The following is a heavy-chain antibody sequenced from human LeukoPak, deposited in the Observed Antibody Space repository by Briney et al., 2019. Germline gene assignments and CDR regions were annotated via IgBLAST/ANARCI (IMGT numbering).Heavy chain of an antibody. CDR1: GFTFSSYG. D-gene: IGHD3-22*01. CDR3: ARDYDSSGYHYFDY. V-gene: IGHV4-39*07. CDR2: IYYSEST. Sequence: NPGGSLRLSCAASGFTFSSYGMSWVRQPPGKGLEWIGTIYYSESTYYNPSLKSRVTISVDTSKNQFSLKLSSVTAADTAVYYCARDYDSSGYHYFDYWGQGTLVTVSS. J-gene: IGHJ4*02.